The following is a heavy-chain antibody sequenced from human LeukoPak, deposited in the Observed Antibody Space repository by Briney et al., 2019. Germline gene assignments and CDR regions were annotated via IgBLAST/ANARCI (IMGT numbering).Heavy chain of an antibody. CDR2: ISGNAIST. CDR1: GFSFSTYA. Sequence: GGSLRLSCAASGFSFSTYAMSWVRQAPGKGLEWVSAISGNAISTYYADSVKGRFTISRDNSKNTVYLQMNSLRAEDTAVYYCATVEMATIDFDYWGQGTLVTVSS. J-gene: IGHJ4*02. V-gene: IGHV3-23*01. CDR3: ATVEMATIDFDY. D-gene: IGHD5-24*01.